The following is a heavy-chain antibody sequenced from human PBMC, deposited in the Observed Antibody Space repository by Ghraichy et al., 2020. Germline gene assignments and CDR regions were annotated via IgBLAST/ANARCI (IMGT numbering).Heavy chain of an antibody. CDR2: VTSADAT. Sequence: GGSLRLSCPTSRFTFTIHAMSWVRQAPGKGLEWVSTVTSADATYSADSVQGRFTISRDNSKNTIYLQMNSLGAEDTAVYYCAEGGITPFRPLFDYWDQGALVTVSS. V-gene: IGHV3-23*01. J-gene: IGHJ4*02. D-gene: IGHD1-14*01. CDR3: AEGGITPFRPLFDY. CDR1: RFTFTIHA.